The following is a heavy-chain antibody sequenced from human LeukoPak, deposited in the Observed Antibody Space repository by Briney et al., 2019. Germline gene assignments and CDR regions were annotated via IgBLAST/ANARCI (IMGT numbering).Heavy chain of an antibody. Sequence: PSETLSLTCAVYGGSFSGYYWSWIRQPPGKGLEWIGEISHSGSTNYNPSLKSRVTISVDTSKNQFSLKLSSVTAADTAVYYCARGEYSSSWYRFWGQGTLVTVSS. CDR3: ARGEYSSSWYRF. J-gene: IGHJ4*02. CDR2: ISHSGST. V-gene: IGHV4-34*01. CDR1: GGSFSGYY. D-gene: IGHD6-13*01.